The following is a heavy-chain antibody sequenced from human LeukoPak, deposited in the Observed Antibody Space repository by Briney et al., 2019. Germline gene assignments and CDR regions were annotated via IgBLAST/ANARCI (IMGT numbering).Heavy chain of an antibody. J-gene: IGHJ3*02. V-gene: IGHV4-4*07. CDR3: ARGRYCSADICTGGDSFDI. Sequence: SETLSLTCTVSGGSISNYYWSWTRQPAGKGLEWIGRKYARGSSNYNPPVQRRVTMSVDTSKNQFSLKLRSVTAADTAVYYCARGRYCSADICTGGDSFDIWGQGTMVSVSP. CDR1: GGSISNYY. CDR2: KYARGSS. D-gene: IGHD2-15*01.